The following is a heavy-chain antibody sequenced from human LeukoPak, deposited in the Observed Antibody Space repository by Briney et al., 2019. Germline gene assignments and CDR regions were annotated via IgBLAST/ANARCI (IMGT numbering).Heavy chain of an antibody. Sequence: PSETLSLTCTVSGGSISSYYWSWIRQPPGKGLEWIGYIYYNGSTNYNPSLKSRVTISVDTSKNQFSLKLSSVTAADTAVYYCARDQGCGGDCSYFDYWGQGTLVTVSS. CDR3: ARDQGCGGDCSYFDY. J-gene: IGHJ4*02. CDR2: IYYNGST. D-gene: IGHD2-21*02. V-gene: IGHV4-59*01. CDR1: GGSISSYY.